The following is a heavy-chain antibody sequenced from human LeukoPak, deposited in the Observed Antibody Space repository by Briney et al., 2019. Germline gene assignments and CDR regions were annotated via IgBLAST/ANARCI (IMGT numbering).Heavy chain of an antibody. V-gene: IGHV3-30-3*01. Sequence: PGGSLRLSCTASGFTFNTYALHWVRQAPGKGLEWVAIISYNGTNKYYTDSVKGRFTISRDNSKNTLYLQMNSLRAEDTAVYYCAKDRDRGYGVLYFDYWGQGILVTVSS. CDR1: GFTFNTYA. D-gene: IGHD4-17*01. CDR2: ISYNGTNK. J-gene: IGHJ4*02. CDR3: AKDRDRGYGVLYFDY.